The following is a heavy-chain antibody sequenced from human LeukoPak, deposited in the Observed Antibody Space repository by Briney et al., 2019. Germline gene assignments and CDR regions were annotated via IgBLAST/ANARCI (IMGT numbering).Heavy chain of an antibody. D-gene: IGHD2-15*01. CDR1: GYTFTSYG. Sequence: ASVKVSCKASGYTFTSYGISWVRQAPGQGLEWMGWISAYNGNTNYAQKLQGRVTMTTDTSTSTAYMELRSLRSDDTAVYYCRVVVVAATSDKFDYWGQGTLVTVSS. CDR2: ISAYNGNT. J-gene: IGHJ4*02. V-gene: IGHV1-18*01. CDR3: RVVVVAATSDKFDY.